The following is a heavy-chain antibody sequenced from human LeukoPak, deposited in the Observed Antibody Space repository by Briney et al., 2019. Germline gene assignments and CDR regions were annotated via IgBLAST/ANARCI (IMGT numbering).Heavy chain of an antibody. CDR2: ISSSSSYI. CDR3: AREGSGVAGHFDY. D-gene: IGHD6-19*01. V-gene: IGHV3-21*01. J-gene: IGHJ4*02. Sequence: PGGSLRLSCAASGFTFSSYRMNWVRRAPGKGLEWVSSISSSSSYIYYADSVKGRFTISRDNAKNSLYLQMNSLRAEDTAVYYCAREGSGVAGHFDYWGQGTRVTVSS. CDR1: GFTFSSYR.